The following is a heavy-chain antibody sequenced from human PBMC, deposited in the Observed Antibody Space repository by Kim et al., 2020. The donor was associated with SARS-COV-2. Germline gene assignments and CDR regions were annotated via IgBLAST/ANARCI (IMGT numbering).Heavy chain of an antibody. CDR3: AKDKANVLSSYIAD. D-gene: IGHD6-13*01. Sequence: YAASVKGRFTVSRDNAKKSTYLHMNSLRVEDTAFYFCAKDKANVLSSYIADWGQGTLVTVSS. J-gene: IGHJ4*02. V-gene: IGHV3-9*01.